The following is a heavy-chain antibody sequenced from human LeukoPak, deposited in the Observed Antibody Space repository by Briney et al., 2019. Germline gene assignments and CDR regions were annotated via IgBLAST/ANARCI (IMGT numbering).Heavy chain of an antibody. CDR1: GFTFDDYG. J-gene: IGHJ4*02. D-gene: IGHD3-22*01. CDR2: INWNGGST. V-gene: IGHV3-20*04. Sequence: GGSLRLSCAASGFTFDDYGMSWVRQAPGKGLEWVSGINWNGGSTGYADSVKGRFTISRDNAKNSLYLQMNSLRAEDTALYYCARFFGVHYYDSSGYYHTTYYFDYWGQGTLVTVSS. CDR3: ARFFGVHYYDSSGYYHTTYYFDY.